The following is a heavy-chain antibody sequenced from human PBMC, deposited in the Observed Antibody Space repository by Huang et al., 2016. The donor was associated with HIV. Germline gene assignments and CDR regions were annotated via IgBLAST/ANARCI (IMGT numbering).Heavy chain of an antibody. Sequence: QVQLVQSGAEVRKPGSSVKVSCRASGGAFNNFGINWVRQAPGQGLGWMGGIIQRVGTRNDAQRFKDRVTITADETTGVVHLEVTSLRSDDTAVYFCAKRGGAWGSPYAFDLWGPGTMVTVSS. CDR1: GGAFNNFG. V-gene: IGHV1-69*13. CDR2: IIQRVGTR. D-gene: IGHD3-16*01. CDR3: AKRGGAWGSPYAFDL. J-gene: IGHJ3*01.